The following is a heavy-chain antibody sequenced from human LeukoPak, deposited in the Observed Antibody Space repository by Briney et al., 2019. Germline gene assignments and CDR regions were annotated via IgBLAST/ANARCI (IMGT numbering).Heavy chain of an antibody. Sequence: SETLSLTCTVSGGSISSYYWSWIRQPPGKGLEWIGYIYYSGSTNYNPSLKSRVTISVDTSRNQFSLKLSSVTAADTALYYCARRVVGGFDYWGQGTLVTVSS. CDR1: GGSISSYY. J-gene: IGHJ4*02. CDR3: ARRVVGGFDY. V-gene: IGHV4-59*01. D-gene: IGHD2-15*01. CDR2: IYYSGST.